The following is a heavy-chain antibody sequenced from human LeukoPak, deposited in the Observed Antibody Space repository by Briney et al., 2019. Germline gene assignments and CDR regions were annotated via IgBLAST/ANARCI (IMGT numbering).Heavy chain of an antibody. CDR1: GDSVSTNNAA. V-gene: IGHV6-1*01. CDR3: ARDPGAGDFDY. D-gene: IGHD6-19*01. CDR2: AYYRSKWYY. J-gene: IGHJ4*02. Sequence: SQTLSLTCAISGDSVSTNNAAWHWLRQSPSRGLEWLGRAYYRSKWYYDYAVSVKSRITINPDTSKNHFSLQLNSATPEDTAVYYCARDPGAGDFDYWARGTLVTVSS.